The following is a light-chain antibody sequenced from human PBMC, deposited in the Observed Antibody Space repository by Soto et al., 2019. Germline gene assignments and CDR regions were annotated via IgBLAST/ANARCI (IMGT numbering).Light chain of an antibody. Sequence: EIVFTQSPSTLSLSPGERATLSCRASQSISSTYLAWYQQKPGQAPRLLIHGASTRAPGFPARFSGSGSGTDFTLTISSLQSEDFAVYYCQQYDNWPWTFGQGTKVDIK. CDR1: QSISSTY. J-gene: IGKJ1*01. CDR2: GAS. V-gene: IGKV3-15*01. CDR3: QQYDNWPWT.